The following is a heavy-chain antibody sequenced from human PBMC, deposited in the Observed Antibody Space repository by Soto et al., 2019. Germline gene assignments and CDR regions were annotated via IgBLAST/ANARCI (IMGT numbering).Heavy chain of an antibody. Sequence: QMQLVQSGPEVKKPGTSVKVSCKASGFTFTSSAVQWVRQARGQRLEWIGWIVVGSGNTNYAQKFQERVTITRDMSTSTAYMELSSLRSEDTAVYYCAATYYCDSSGYYHGMDVWGQGTTVTVSS. V-gene: IGHV1-58*01. CDR3: AATYYCDSSGYYHGMDV. J-gene: IGHJ6*02. D-gene: IGHD3-22*01. CDR2: IVVGSGNT. CDR1: GFTFTSSA.